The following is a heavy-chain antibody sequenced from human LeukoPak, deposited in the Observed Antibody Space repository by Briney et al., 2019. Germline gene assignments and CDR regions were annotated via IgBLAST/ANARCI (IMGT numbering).Heavy chain of an antibody. CDR2: ISAYSGNT. CDR1: GYTFTSHG. V-gene: IGHV1-18*01. J-gene: IGHJ3*02. CDR3: ARSFVTASTDAFDI. Sequence: ASVKVSCKASGYTFTSHGISWVRQAPGQGLEWMGWISAYSGNTNFAQKLQGRVTMTTDTSTSTAYMELRSLRSDGTAVYYRARSFVTASTDAFDIWGQGTMVTVSS. D-gene: IGHD5-18*01.